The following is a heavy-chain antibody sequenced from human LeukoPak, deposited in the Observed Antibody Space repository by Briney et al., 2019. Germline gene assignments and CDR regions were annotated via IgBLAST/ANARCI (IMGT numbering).Heavy chain of an antibody. Sequence: GGSLRLSCAASGFNFSSYWMHWLRHAPGKGLVWVSRINSDGSSTSYADSVKGRFTISRDNAKNTLYLQMNSLRAEDTAVYYCASPGATDAFDIWGQGTMVTVSS. CDR1: GFNFSSYW. CDR3: ASPGATDAFDI. J-gene: IGHJ3*02. D-gene: IGHD1-26*01. CDR2: INSDGSST. V-gene: IGHV3-74*01.